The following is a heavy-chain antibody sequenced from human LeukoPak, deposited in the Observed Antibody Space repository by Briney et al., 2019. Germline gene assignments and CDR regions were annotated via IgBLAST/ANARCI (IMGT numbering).Heavy chain of an antibody. J-gene: IGHJ4*02. CDR2: ISYDGSDT. V-gene: IGHV3-30*16. CDR1: GFTYSPYA. CDR3: ARDYHDSSGYGQHCDY. Sequence: GGSLRLSCAASGFTYSPYAMHWVRQAPGKGLEWVAVISYDGSDTYYADSVKSRFTISRDNSRNTLYLQMNSLRAGNTAVYYCARDYHDSSGYGQHCDYWGQGTLVTVSS. D-gene: IGHD3-22*01.